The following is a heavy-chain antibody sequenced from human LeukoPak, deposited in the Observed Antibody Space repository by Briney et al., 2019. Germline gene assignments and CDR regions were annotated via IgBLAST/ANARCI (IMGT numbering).Heavy chain of an antibody. D-gene: IGHD1-26*01. V-gene: IGHV3-15*01. Sequence: PGGSLRLSCAASGLTFSSYAMSWVRQAPGKGLEWVGRIKSKTDGGTTDYAAPVKGRFTISRDDSKNTLYLQMNSLKTEDTAVYYCTTDRMWELLDYWGQGTLVTVSS. CDR1: GLTFSSYA. CDR2: IKSKTDGGTT. CDR3: TTDRMWELLDY. J-gene: IGHJ4*02.